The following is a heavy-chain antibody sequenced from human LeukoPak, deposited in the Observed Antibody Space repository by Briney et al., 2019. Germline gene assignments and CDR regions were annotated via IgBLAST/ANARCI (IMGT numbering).Heavy chain of an antibody. CDR1: GGSISSGDYY. J-gene: IGHJ6*02. CDR3: AREGLYSSSSSRYYYYGMDV. Sequence: PSETLSLTCTVSGGSISSGDYYWSWIRQHPGKGLEWIGYIYYSGSTYYNPSLKSRVTISVDTSKNQFSLKLSSVTAADTAVYYCAREGLYSSSSSRYYYYGMDVWGQGTTVTVSS. CDR2: IYYSGST. V-gene: IGHV4-31*03. D-gene: IGHD6-6*01.